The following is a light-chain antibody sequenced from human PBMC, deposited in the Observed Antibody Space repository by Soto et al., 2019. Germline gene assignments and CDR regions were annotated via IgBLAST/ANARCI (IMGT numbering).Light chain of an antibody. Sequence: DIPMTQSPSSLSASVGDRVTITCRASQSISSYLNWYQQKPGKAPKLLIYATFSLQSGVPSRFSGSGSGTEFTLTISSLQPEDYATYYCQQSYSTPITFGQGTRLEIK. CDR1: QSISSY. V-gene: IGKV1-39*01. CDR2: ATF. CDR3: QQSYSTPIT. J-gene: IGKJ5*01.